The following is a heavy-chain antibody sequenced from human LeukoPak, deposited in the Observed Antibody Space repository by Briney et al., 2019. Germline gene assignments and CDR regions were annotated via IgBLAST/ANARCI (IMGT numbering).Heavy chain of an antibody. CDR2: IYPGDSDT. V-gene: IGHV5-51*01. J-gene: IGHJ4*02. D-gene: IGHD3-22*01. CDR1: GYSFNTYW. CDR3: ARPNYDSSGYYFSFDY. Sequence: GESLKISCKGSGYSFNTYWIGWVRQMPGKGLEWMGIIYPGDSDTRYSPSFQGQVTISADKSISTAYLQWSSLKASDTAMYYCARPNYDSSGYYFSFDYWGQGTLVTVSS.